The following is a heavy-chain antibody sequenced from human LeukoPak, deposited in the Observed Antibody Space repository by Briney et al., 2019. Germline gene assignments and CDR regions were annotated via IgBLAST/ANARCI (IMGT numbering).Heavy chain of an antibody. CDR1: GGSISSSPYY. CDR2: IYYSGSA. Sequence: SETLSLTCTVSGGSISSSPYYWGWIRQPPGKGLEWISNIYYSGSAYYNPSLKTRVTISVDTSKNPFSLKLTSVTAADTAVYYCARHASVDGNWPRPLDYWGQGSLVTVSS. V-gene: IGHV4-39*01. J-gene: IGHJ4*02. D-gene: IGHD6-19*01. CDR3: ARHASVDGNWPRPLDY.